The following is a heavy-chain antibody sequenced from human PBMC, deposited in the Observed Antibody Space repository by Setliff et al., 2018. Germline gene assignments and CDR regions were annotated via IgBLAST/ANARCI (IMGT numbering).Heavy chain of an antibody. CDR1: GFTFSDHY. CDR2: ISSSGSLT. Sequence: GGSLRLSCAASGFTFSDHYMTWIRQAPGKGLEWVSYISSSGSLTLYADSVRGRFSISRDNIKDSPYLQMNSLRSEDTAVYYCARALGGNYFDYWGPGILVTVSS. CDR3: ARALGGNYFDY. D-gene: IGHD2-15*01. J-gene: IGHJ4*02. V-gene: IGHV3-11*01.